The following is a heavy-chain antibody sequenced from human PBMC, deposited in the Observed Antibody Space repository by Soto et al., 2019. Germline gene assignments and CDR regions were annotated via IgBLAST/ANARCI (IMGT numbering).Heavy chain of an antibody. Sequence: EVQLVESGGDLVQRGGSLRLSCAASGFPFSSYWMHWVRHIPGKGLDWVARSSGDGVTTYYADSVTGRFTVSRDNAKNTLSLQISGLRAEDTAGYYCAREYYGLLTGSYTDYWGQGTLVSVSS. CDR2: SSGDGVTT. V-gene: IGHV3-74*01. CDR3: AREYYGLLTGSYTDY. CDR1: GFPFSSYW. J-gene: IGHJ4*02. D-gene: IGHD3-9*01.